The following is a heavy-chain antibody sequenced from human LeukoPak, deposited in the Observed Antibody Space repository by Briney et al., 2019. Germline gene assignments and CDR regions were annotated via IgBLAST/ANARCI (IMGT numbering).Heavy chain of an antibody. Sequence: PGGSLRLSCAASGFTFSNAWMSWVRQAPGKGLEWVSAISGSGGSTYYADSVKGRFTISRDNSKNTLYLQMNSLRAEDTAVYYCAKDMLGYCSGGSCYSDAFDIWGQGTMVTVSS. V-gene: IGHV3-23*01. CDR1: GFTFSNAW. CDR3: AKDMLGYCSGGSCYSDAFDI. D-gene: IGHD2-15*01. CDR2: ISGSGGST. J-gene: IGHJ3*02.